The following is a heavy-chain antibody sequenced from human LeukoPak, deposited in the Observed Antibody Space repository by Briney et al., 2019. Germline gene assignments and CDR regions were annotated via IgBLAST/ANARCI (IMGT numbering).Heavy chain of an antibody. CDR2: ISSSSSTI. J-gene: IGHJ3*02. CDR3: ARDPDSSGYSSHDAFDI. CDR1: GFTFSSYS. Sequence: AGGSLRLSCAASGFTFSSYSMNWVRQAPGKGLEWVSYISSSSSTIYYADSVKGRFTISRDNAKNSLYLQMNGLRDEDTAVYYCARDPDSSGYSSHDAFDIWGQGTMVTVSS. D-gene: IGHD3-22*01. V-gene: IGHV3-48*02.